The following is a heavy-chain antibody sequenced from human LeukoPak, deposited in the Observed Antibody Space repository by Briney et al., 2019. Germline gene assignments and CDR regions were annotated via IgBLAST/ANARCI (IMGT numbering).Heavy chain of an antibody. CDR1: GYTFTSYG. CDR3: ARGGQPQLVLRSVFNI. J-gene: IGHJ3*02. D-gene: IGHD6-13*01. Sequence: GASVTVSCKASGYTFTSYGISWVRQAPGQGLEWMGWISAYNGNTNYAQKLQGRVTMTTDTSTSTAYMELRSLRSDDTAVYYCARGGQPQLVLRSVFNIGGKGTRVTVSS. V-gene: IGHV1-18*01. CDR2: ISAYNGNT.